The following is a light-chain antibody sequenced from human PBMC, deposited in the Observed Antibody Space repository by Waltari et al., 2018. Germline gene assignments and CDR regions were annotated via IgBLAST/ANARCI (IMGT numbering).Light chain of an antibody. V-gene: IGKV3-11*01. CDR1: QSVSTY. Sequence: EIVLTQSPATLSLSPGEKNTLSCRPSQSVSTYLSWFQQKPVQAPRLLSYDASNRATGIPARFSGSGSGTDFTLTITSLEPEDFAVYYCQHRSNWPWTFGQGTKVEIK. J-gene: IGKJ1*01. CDR2: DAS. CDR3: QHRSNWPWT.